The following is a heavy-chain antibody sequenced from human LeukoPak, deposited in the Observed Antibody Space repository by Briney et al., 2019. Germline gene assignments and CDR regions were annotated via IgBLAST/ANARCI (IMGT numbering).Heavy chain of an antibody. J-gene: IGHJ4*02. CDR1: GFTFSNAW. Sequence: GGSLRLSCAASGFTFSNAWMSWVRQAPGKGLEWDGRIKSKTDGGTTDYAAPVKGRFTISRDDSKNTLYLQMNSLKTEDTAVYYCTTEAYSSGWYDPTFDYWGQGTLVTVSS. CDR2: IKSKTDGGTT. D-gene: IGHD6-19*01. CDR3: TTEAYSSGWYDPTFDY. V-gene: IGHV3-15*01.